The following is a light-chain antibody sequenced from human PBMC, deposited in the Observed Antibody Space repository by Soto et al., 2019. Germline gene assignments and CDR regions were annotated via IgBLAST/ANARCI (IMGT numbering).Light chain of an antibody. Sequence: DIQMTQSPSTLSASVGDRVTITCRASQSISTSLAWYQQKPGKAPELLICKASSSESGAPSRFSGSGFGTEFTLTISRLQPTDFGTYYCQQYYGYPVTFGQGTRLEIK. CDR3: QQYYGYPVT. CDR1: QSISTS. CDR2: KAS. J-gene: IGKJ5*01. V-gene: IGKV1-5*03.